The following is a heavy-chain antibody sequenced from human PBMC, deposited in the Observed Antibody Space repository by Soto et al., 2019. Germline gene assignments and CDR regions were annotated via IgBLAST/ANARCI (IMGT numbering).Heavy chain of an antibody. D-gene: IGHD3-3*01. CDR2: IYYSGST. J-gene: IGHJ5*02. Sequence: SETLSLTCTVSGGSISSYYWSWIRQPPGKGLEWIGYIYYSGSTNFNPSLKSRVSMSVDTSKNQFSLKLNSVTAADTAVYYCARGEWLPNWFDPWGQGTLVTVSS. CDR1: GGSISSYY. CDR3: ARGEWLPNWFDP. V-gene: IGHV4-59*01.